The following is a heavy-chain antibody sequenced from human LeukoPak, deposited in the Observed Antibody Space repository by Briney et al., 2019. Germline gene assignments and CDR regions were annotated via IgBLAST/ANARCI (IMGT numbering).Heavy chain of an antibody. Sequence: SGGSLRLSCAASGFTFSSYWMSWARQAPGKGLGWVANIKQDGSEKQYVDSVKGRFAISRDNAENSLYLQMNSLKAEDTAVYYCGRFTRSGDSVYWGQGTLVTVSS. V-gene: IGHV3-7*04. CDR1: GFTFSSYW. D-gene: IGHD7-27*01. CDR3: GRFTRSGDSVY. CDR2: IKQDGSEK. J-gene: IGHJ4*02.